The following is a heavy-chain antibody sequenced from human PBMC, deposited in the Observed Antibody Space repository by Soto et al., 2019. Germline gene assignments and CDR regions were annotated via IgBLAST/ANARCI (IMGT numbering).Heavy chain of an antibody. CDR3: EPKGGGDRILDY. CDR1: GFSLRTSGVG. V-gene: IGHV2-5*02. J-gene: IGHJ4*02. CDR2: IYWDGYK. D-gene: IGHD3-16*01. Sequence: QITLKESGPTLVKPTQTLTLTCAFSGFSLRTSGVGVGWIRQPPGKALEWLALIYWDGYKHYSPSLKSRLTNPEDTPKNQVALSMTHMDPVASAPYYYEPKGGGDRILDYWGQGTLVTVSS.